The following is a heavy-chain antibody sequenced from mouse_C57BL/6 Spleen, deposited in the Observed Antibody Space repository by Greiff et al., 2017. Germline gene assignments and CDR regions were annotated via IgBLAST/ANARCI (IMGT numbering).Heavy chain of an antibody. CDR1: GFSFNTYA. CDR2: IRSKSNNHAT. CDR3: VREGITSAWFAY. Sequence: VKLVESGGGLVQPKGSLKLSCAASGFSFNTYAMNWVRQAPGKGLEWVARIRSKSNNHATYYADTVNDRFIISRDYAETMLYLQMNNLITEDTAMYYCVREGITSAWFAYWGQGTLVTVSA. V-gene: IGHV10-1*01. J-gene: IGHJ3*01.